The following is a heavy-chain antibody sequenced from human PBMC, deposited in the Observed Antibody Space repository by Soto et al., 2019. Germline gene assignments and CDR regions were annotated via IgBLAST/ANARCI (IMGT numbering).Heavy chain of an antibody. V-gene: IGHV4-34*01. CDR1: GGSFSGYY. Sequence: SETLSLTCAVYGGSFSGYYWGWIRQPPGKGLEWIGEINHSGSTNYNPSLKSRVTISVDTSKNQSSLKLSSVTAADTAVYYCARGSAYYDILTGPRGRWFDPWGQGTLVTVSS. J-gene: IGHJ5*02. D-gene: IGHD3-9*01. CDR2: INHSGST. CDR3: ARGSAYYDILTGPRGRWFDP.